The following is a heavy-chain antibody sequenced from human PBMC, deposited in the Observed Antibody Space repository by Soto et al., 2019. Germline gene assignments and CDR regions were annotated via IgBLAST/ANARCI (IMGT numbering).Heavy chain of an antibody. J-gene: IGHJ4*02. Sequence: EVLLVESGGGLVKPGGSLRLSCAASGFTFSTYNMNWVRQAPGKGLEWVPSINGRGTYIYYTEAVKGRFTISRDNAKTSLYLQMNSLRAEDTAAYYCAREDGIVGATSAFDYWGQGTLVTVSS. CDR2: INGRGTYI. CDR3: AREDGIVGATSAFDY. V-gene: IGHV3-21*01. D-gene: IGHD1-26*01. CDR1: GFTFSTYN.